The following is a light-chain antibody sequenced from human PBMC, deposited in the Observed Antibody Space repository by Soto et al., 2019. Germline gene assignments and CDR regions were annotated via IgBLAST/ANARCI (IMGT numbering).Light chain of an antibody. CDR3: LQYHDWPYT. Sequence: EIVMTQSPATLSVSPGERATLSCRASQSVSSNLAWYQQKPGQALRLLIYAASTRATGIPVRFSGSGSGTEFTLTIRSLQSEDFAVYYCLQYHDWPYTFGQGTKLEI. J-gene: IGKJ2*01. V-gene: IGKV3-15*01. CDR1: QSVSSN. CDR2: AAS.